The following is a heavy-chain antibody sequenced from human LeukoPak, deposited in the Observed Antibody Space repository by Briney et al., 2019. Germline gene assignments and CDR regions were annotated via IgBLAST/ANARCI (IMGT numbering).Heavy chain of an antibody. CDR2: IYYSGST. J-gene: IGHJ4*02. CDR1: GGSISSYY. CDR3: ARDFDYDSSGYYYLYY. D-gene: IGHD3-22*01. V-gene: IGHV4-59*01. Sequence: PSETLSLTCTVSGGSISSYYWSWIRQPPGKGLEWIGYIYYSGSTNYNPSLKSRVTISVDTSKNQFSLKLSSVTAADTAVYYCARDFDYDSSGYYYLYYWGQGTLVTVSS.